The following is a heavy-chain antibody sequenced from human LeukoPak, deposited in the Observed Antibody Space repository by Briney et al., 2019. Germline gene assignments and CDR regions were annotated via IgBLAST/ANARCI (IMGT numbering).Heavy chain of an antibody. Sequence: GGSLRLSCAASGFTFSSYAMSWVRQAPGKGLEWVSAISGSGGSTYYADSVKGRFTISRDNSKNSLFLQMNSLRVEDTAVYYCVGREYDYWSGYYTGIDYWGQGTLVTVSS. CDR2: ISGSGGST. J-gene: IGHJ4*02. CDR1: GFTFSSYA. V-gene: IGHV3-23*01. CDR3: VGREYDYWSGYYTGIDY. D-gene: IGHD3-3*01.